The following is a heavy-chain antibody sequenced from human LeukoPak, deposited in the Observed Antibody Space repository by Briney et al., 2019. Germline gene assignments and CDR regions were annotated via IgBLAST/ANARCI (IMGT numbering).Heavy chain of an antibody. D-gene: IGHD6-19*01. CDR3: AKAAVAGTLYNWFDP. V-gene: IGHV3-23*01. CDR2: ISGSGGST. CDR1: GFTFSSYA. J-gene: IGHJ5*02. Sequence: GGSPRLSCAASGFTFSSYAMSWVRQAPGKGLEWVSAISGSGGSTYYADSVKGRFTISRDNSKNTLYLQMNSLRAEDTAVYYCAKAAVAGTLYNWFDPWGQGTLVTVSS.